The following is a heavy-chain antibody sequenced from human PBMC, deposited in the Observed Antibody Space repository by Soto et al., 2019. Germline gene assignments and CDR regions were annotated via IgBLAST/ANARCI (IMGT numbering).Heavy chain of an antibody. CDR1: EGTFSSYA. CDR2: IIPIFGTA. J-gene: IGHJ5*02. V-gene: IGHV1-69*12. Sequence: QVQLVQSGAEVKKPGSSVKVSCKASEGTFSSYAISWVRQAPGQGLEWMGGIIPIFGTANYAQKFQGRVTITADESTSTAYMELSSLRSEDTAVYYCARDPYYYDSSGYPNWFDPWGQGTLVTVSS. D-gene: IGHD3-22*01. CDR3: ARDPYYYDSSGYPNWFDP.